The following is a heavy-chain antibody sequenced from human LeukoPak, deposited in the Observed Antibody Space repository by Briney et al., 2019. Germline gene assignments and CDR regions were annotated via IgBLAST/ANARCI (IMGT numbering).Heavy chain of an antibody. V-gene: IGHV1-69*05. D-gene: IGHD1-14*01. CDR3: ARVDRHHFYMHV. CDR2: VMPLFNTP. Sequence: ASVKVSCKASGDTFNNYIITWVRQAPGQGLEWMGGVMPLFNTPNYAQKFQGRITIITDASTHTSYMELRSLRSEDTAVYSCARVDRHHFYMHVWGKGTTVTVSS. J-gene: IGHJ6*03. CDR1: GDTFNNYI.